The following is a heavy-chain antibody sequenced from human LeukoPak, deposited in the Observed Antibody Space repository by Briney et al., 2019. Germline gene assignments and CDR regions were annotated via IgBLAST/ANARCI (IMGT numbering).Heavy chain of an antibody. Sequence: ASVKVSCKVSGYTLTELSMHWVRQAPGKGLEWMGGFDPEDGETIYAQKFQGRVTMTEDTSTDTAYMELRGLRSEDTAVYYGATAERWSNPWGQGTLVTVSS. CDR1: GYTLTELS. D-gene: IGHD1-1*01. CDR3: ATAERWSNP. V-gene: IGHV1-24*01. CDR2: FDPEDGET. J-gene: IGHJ5*02.